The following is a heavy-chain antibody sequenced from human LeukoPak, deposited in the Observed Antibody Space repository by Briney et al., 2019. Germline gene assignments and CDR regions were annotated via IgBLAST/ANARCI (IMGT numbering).Heavy chain of an antibody. D-gene: IGHD3-10*01. CDR3: AKDQTLWFGELYNWFDP. J-gene: IGHJ5*02. CDR1: GFTFSTYE. CDR2: ISSSGSTI. V-gene: IGHV3-48*03. Sequence: GGSLRLSCAASGFTFSTYEMNWVRQASGKGLEWVSYISSSGSTIYYADSVKGRFTISRDNAKNSLYLQMNSLRAEDTAVYYCAKDQTLWFGELYNWFDPWGQGTLVTVSS.